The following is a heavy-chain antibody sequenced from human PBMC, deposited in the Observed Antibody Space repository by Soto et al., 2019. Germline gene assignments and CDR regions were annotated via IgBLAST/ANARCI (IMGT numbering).Heavy chain of an antibody. CDR3: ARDLYPGYSSSWPDY. J-gene: IGHJ4*02. V-gene: IGHV3-7*03. CDR2: IKQDGSEK. Sequence: GSLRLSCAASGFTFSSYWMSWVRQAPGKGLEWVANIKQDGSEKYYVDSVKGRFTISRDNAKNSLYLQMNSLRAEDTAVYYCARDLYPGYSSSWPDYWGQGTLVTVSS. CDR1: GFTFSSYW. D-gene: IGHD6-13*01.